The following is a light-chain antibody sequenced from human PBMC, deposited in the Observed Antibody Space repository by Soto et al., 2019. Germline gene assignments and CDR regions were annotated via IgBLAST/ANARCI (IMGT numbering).Light chain of an antibody. V-gene: IGKV3-11*01. J-gene: IGKJ1*01. CDR1: QNIDTY. CDR2: DAS. CDR3: QQYGSSRT. Sequence: EVVLTQSPATLSSSPGESVTLSCRASQNIDTYLAWYQQRPGQAPRLLIYDASYRAVGIPSRFSGSGSGTDFTLTISSLEPADFAIYHCQQYGSSRTFGQGTKVDIK.